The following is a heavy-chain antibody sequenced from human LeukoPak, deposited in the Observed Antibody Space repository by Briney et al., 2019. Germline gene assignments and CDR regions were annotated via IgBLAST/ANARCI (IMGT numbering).Heavy chain of an antibody. D-gene: IGHD3-22*01. V-gene: IGHV3-21*05. CDR2: ISSSGSYI. Sequence: PGGSLRLSCAASGFTFSSYEMNWVRQAPGKGLEWVSYISSSGSYIYYADSVKGRFTISRDNAKNSLYLQMNSLRAEDTAVYYCARDLDYYDSSGYTDPRSYFDYWGQGTLVTVSS. CDR3: ARDLDYYDSSGYTDPRSYFDY. CDR1: GFTFSSYE. J-gene: IGHJ4*02.